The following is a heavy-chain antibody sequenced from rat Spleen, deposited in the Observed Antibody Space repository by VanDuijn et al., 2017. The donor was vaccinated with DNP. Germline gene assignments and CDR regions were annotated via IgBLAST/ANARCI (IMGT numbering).Heavy chain of an antibody. D-gene: IGHD1-9*01. V-gene: IGHV5S23*01. CDR1: GFTFSNYY. CDR3: ATSTGISLYAMDA. CDR2: ISTTGTKT. J-gene: IGHJ4*01. Sequence: EVQLVESGGGVVQPGKSLKLSCAASGFTFSNYYMAWVRQAPKKGLEWVATISTTGTKTDYRDSVKGRFTISRDSAKSTLYLQMDSLRSEDTATYYCATSTGISLYAMDAWGQGTSVTVSS.